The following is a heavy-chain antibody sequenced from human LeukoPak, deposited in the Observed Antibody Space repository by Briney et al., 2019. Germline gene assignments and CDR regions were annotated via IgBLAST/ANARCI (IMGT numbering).Heavy chain of an antibody. J-gene: IGHJ6*03. CDR1: GGPFSSGDYY. Sequence: NPSQTLTLTCTVSGGPFSSGDYYWRWIPQAPGKGLVWIGYVYYCGSTYYNPALPSRVIISVHTSRNLFSLKMSTVTAADTAVYYCASMSQDYNYSYYMDGWGKGTTVTVSS. CDR2: VYYCGST. V-gene: IGHV4-30-4*08. CDR3: ASMSQDYNYSYYMDG.